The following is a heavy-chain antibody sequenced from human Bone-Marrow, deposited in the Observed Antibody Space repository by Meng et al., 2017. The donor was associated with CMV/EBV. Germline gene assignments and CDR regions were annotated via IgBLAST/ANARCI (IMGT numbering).Heavy chain of an antibody. J-gene: IGHJ4*02. V-gene: IGHV6-1*01. CDR3: ARDLYYYDSSGYYQPTLDY. CDR1: GDSVCSNSAA. CDR2: TYYRSKWYN. Sequence: LRLSCAISGDSVCSNSAAWNWIRQSPSRGLEWLGRTYYRSKWYNDYAVSVKSRITINPDTSKNQFSLRLNSVTPEDTAVYYCARDLYYYDSSGYYQPTLDYWGQGTLVTVSS. D-gene: IGHD3-22*01.